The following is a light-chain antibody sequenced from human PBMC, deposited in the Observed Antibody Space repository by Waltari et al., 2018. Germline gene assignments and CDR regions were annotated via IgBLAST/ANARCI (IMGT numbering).Light chain of an antibody. CDR3: AAWDDSLNGPWV. Sequence: QSVLTQPPSASGTPGQRVTIPCSGSSSNIGSNTGNWYQQLPGTAPKPLIYSKKRRPSGVPDRFSGSKSGTSASRAISGLQSEDEADYYCAAWDDSLNGPWVFGGGTKLTVL. J-gene: IGLJ3*02. V-gene: IGLV1-44*01. CDR2: SKK. CDR1: SSNIGSNT.